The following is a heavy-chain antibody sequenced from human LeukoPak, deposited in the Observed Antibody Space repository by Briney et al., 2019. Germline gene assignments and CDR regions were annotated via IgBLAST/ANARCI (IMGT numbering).Heavy chain of an antibody. J-gene: IGHJ4*02. CDR2: IYSSGST. CDR3: ARALNPIVGTYYFDY. D-gene: IGHD1-26*01. CDR1: GGSISSYY. V-gene: IGHV4-4*07. Sequence: SETLSLTCTVSGGSISSYYWTWIRQPAGKGLEWIGRIYSSGSTNYNPSLKTRVTMSIDTSKNQFSLKLSSVTAADTAVYYCARALNPIVGTYYFDYWGQGTLVTVSS.